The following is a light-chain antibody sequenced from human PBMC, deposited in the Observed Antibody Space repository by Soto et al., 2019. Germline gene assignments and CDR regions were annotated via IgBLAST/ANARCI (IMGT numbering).Light chain of an antibody. V-gene: IGLV2-14*01. CDR2: EVT. J-gene: IGLJ1*01. Sequence: QSALTQPASVSGSPGQSIAISCTGTSSDVGGYDYVSWYQQHPDKAPKLMIYEVTNRPSGISDRFSGYKSGNTASLTISGLQAEDEADYYCSSHTSGDTRVFGTGTKLTVL. CDR3: SSHTSGDTRV. CDR1: SSDVGGYDY.